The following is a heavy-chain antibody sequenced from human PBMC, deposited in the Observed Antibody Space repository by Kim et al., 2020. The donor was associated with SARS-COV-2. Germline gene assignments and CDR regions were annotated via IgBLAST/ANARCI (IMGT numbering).Heavy chain of an antibody. V-gene: IGHV3-23*01. CDR2: ISDDTTHT. Sequence: GGSLRLSCAASGFALTSYMAWVRQAPGKGLEWISEISDDTTHTHYADSVKGRFTISRDNSKDAIHLQMNRLRVEDTAVYYCAKRSVTNWFESWGQGILVTVSS. CDR3: AKRSVTNWFES. D-gene: IGHD4-17*01. CDR1: GFALTSY. J-gene: IGHJ5*01.